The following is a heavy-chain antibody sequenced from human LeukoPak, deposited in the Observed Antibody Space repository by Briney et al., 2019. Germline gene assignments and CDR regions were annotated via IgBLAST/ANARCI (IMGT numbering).Heavy chain of an antibody. CDR3: ATLESRSGYDLHGFDY. J-gene: IGHJ4*02. CDR2: IIPILGIA. CDR1: GGTFSSYA. V-gene: IGHV1-69*04. Sequence: ASVKVSCKASGGTFSSYAISWVRQAPGQGLEWMGRIIPILGIANYAQKFQGRVTITADKSTSTAYMELSSLRSEDTAVYYCATLESRSGYDLHGFDYWGQGTLVTVSS. D-gene: IGHD5-12*01.